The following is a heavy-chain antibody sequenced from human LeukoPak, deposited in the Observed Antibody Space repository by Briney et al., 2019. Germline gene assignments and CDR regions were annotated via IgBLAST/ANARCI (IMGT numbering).Heavy chain of an antibody. V-gene: IGHV3-21*01. Sequence: GGSLRLSCAASGFTLSSYSMNWVRQAPGKGLEWVSSISSSSSYIYYADSVKGRFTISRDNAKNSLYLQMNSLRAEDTAVYYCASIMRDYYDSSGTLFDYWGQGTLVTVSS. CDR2: ISSSSSYI. CDR1: GFTLSSYS. J-gene: IGHJ4*02. D-gene: IGHD3-22*01. CDR3: ASIMRDYYDSSGTLFDY.